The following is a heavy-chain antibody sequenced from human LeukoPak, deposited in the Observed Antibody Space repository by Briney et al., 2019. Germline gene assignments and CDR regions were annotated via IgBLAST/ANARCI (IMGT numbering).Heavy chain of an antibody. CDR2: IIPIFGTA. CDR3: ARDFFVWLPRTPP. Sequence: ASVKGSCKASGGTLSSYAISWVRQAPGHGLEWMGGIIPIFGTANYAQKFQGRVTITADESTSTAYMELSSLRSEDTAVYYCARDFFVWLPRTPPWGQGTLVTVSS. J-gene: IGHJ5*02. V-gene: IGHV1-69*13. CDR1: GGTLSSYA. D-gene: IGHD3-9*01.